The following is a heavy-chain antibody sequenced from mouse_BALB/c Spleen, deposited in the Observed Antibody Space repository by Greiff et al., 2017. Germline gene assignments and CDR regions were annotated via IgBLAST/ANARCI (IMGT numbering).Heavy chain of an antibody. CDR1: GFTFSSYT. V-gene: IGHV5-9*03. CDR2: ISSGGGNT. CDR3: ARYRRWFAY. J-gene: IGHJ3*01. Sequence: EVKLVESGGGLVKPGGSLKLSCAASGFTFSSYTMSWVRQTPEKRLEWVATISSGGGNTYYPDSVKGRFTISRDNAKNNLYLQMSSLRSEDTALYYCARYRRWFAYWGQGTLVTVSA.